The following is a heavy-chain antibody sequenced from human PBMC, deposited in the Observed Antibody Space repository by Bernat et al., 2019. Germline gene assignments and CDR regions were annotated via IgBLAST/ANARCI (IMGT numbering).Heavy chain of an antibody. J-gene: IGHJ5*02. CDR2: IYYSGST. D-gene: IGHD3-3*01. CDR1: GGSISSYY. Sequence: QVQLQEPGPGLVKPSETLSLTCTVSGGSISSYYWSWIRQPPGKGLEWIGYIYYSGSTNYNPSLKSRVTISVDTSKNQFSLKLSSVTAADTAVYYCARGPRFWSGYRFYDPWGQGTLVTVSS. V-gene: IGHV4-59*01. CDR3: ARGPRFWSGYRFYDP.